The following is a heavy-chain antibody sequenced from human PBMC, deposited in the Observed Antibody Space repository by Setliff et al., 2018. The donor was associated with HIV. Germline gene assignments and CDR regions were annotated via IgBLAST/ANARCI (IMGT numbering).Heavy chain of an antibody. CDR2: INGAGSST. CDR3: ARDRDYDFWSGYYSNDAFDI. CDR1: DFTFSSYW. J-gene: IGHJ3*02. D-gene: IGHD3-3*01. Sequence: GGSLRLSCAASDFTFSSYWMHWVRQAPGKGLVWVSRINGAGSSTNYSDSVKCRFTISMNNAKNTLYLQMNSLRAEDKAVYYCARDRDYDFWSGYYSNDAFDIWGQGTTVTVSS. V-gene: IGHV3-74*01.